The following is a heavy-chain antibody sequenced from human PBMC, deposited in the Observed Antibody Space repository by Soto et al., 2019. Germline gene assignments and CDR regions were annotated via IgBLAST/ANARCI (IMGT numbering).Heavy chain of an antibody. CDR2: ISGSGGSA. J-gene: IGHJ4*02. D-gene: IGHD3-9*01. V-gene: IGHV3-23*01. CDR3: AKASDYDDILTGLH. CDR1: GFTLSSYA. Sequence: EVQLLESGGGLVQPGGSLRISCAASGFTLSSYAMSWVRQAPGKGLECLSTISGSGGSAYYADSVKGRFTITRDNSKNTLHLQMNSLRAEDTAVYYCAKASDYDDILTGLHWGQGTLVTVSA.